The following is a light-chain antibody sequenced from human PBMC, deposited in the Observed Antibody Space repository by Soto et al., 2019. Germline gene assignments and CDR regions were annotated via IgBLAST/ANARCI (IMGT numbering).Light chain of an antibody. CDR2: DAS. CDR1: QSISNF. V-gene: IGKV1-39*01. J-gene: IGKJ4*01. Sequence: DIQMTQSPSTLSASVGDRVTITCRASQSISNFLNWYQQKPGKAPNLLIYDASTLHSGVPSRFSGGGSGTDFTLTISSLQPEDFATYYCQQVNVYPSTFGGGTKVDI. CDR3: QQVNVYPST.